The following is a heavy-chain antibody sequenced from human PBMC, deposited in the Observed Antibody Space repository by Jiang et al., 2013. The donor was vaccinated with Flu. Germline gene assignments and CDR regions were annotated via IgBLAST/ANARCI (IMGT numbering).Heavy chain of an antibody. J-gene: IGHJ4*02. CDR1: GYSISSGYY. CDR3: ATTDGN. Sequence: TLSLTCSVSGYSISSGYYWGWVRQPPGKGLEWIGSISHTGTTYYNPSLKTRLTISSDTSKNQFSLMLTSVTAADTAVYYCATTDGNWGQGTLVTVSS. D-gene: IGHD4-17*01. V-gene: IGHV4-38-2*02. CDR2: ISHTGTT.